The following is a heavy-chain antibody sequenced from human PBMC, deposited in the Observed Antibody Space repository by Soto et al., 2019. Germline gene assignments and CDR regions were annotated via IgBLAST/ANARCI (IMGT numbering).Heavy chain of an antibody. CDR1: GFTFSSYG. CDR3: AKGPRYSSSFLFDY. CDR2: ISYDGSNK. V-gene: IGHV3-30*18. D-gene: IGHD6-13*01. J-gene: IGHJ4*02. Sequence: GGSLRLSCAASGFTFSSYGMHWVRQAPGKGLEWVAVISYDGSNKYYADSVKGRFTISRDNSKNTLYLQMNSLRAEDTAVYYCAKGPRYSSSFLFDYWGQGTLVTVSS.